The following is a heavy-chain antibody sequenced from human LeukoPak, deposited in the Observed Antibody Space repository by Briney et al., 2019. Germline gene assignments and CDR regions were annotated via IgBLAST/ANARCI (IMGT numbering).Heavy chain of an antibody. V-gene: IGHV3-20*04. CDR2: INWNGGST. D-gene: IGHD6-19*01. Sequence: GGSRRLSCVASGFRSDDYVMSWVRQTPGKGLEWFSGINWNGGSTGYADSVKGRFTITRDNAKNSLYLRMNRLRAEDTALYYCARGGSTGWYSFDYWGQGTLVTVSS. CDR1: GFRSDDYV. J-gene: IGHJ4*02. CDR3: ARGGSTGWYSFDY.